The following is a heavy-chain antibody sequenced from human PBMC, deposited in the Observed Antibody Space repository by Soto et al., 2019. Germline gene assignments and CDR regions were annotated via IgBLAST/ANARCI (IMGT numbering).Heavy chain of an antibody. Sequence: EMQLVESGGGLVQPGESLSLSCAASGFTFRNFWMRWVRQAPGKGLEWVANIKQDGSEKNYVDSVKGRFTISRDNAKNSLFLQMNSLRADDTAVYYCVTGGGNFVSWGQGSLVTVSS. V-gene: IGHV3-7*05. D-gene: IGHD3-9*01. CDR1: GFTFRNFW. CDR3: VTGGGNFVS. J-gene: IGHJ4*02. CDR2: IKQDGSEK.